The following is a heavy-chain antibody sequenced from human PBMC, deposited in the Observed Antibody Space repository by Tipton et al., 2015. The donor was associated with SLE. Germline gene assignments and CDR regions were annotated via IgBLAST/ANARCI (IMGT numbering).Heavy chain of an antibody. CDR3: AREVTGTGRYYYMDV. CDR2: IYHTRST. V-gene: IGHV4-61*09. CDR1: GGSISSRGYY. Sequence: TLSLTCSVSGGSISSRGYYWSWIRQPAGKGLEWIGHIYHTRSTTYNPSVRSRLTISVATSNNQFSLTLTSVTAADTAMYYCAREVTGTGRYYYMDVWGKGTSVTVSS. J-gene: IGHJ6*03. D-gene: IGHD1-7*01.